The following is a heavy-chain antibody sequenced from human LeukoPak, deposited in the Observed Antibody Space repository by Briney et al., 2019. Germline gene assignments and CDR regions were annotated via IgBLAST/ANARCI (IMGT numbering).Heavy chain of an antibody. CDR2: ISGSGDGS. CDR3: AKEVSSPHAFDI. J-gene: IGHJ3*02. V-gene: IGHV3-23*01. CDR1: GFTFSGYA. Sequence: PGGSLRLSCAASGFTFSGYAMNWVRQAPGKGLKWVSTISGSGDGSYYADSVKGRFTISRDNFKNTVYLQMNSLRAEDTAVYYCAKEVSSPHAFDIWGQGTMVTVSS.